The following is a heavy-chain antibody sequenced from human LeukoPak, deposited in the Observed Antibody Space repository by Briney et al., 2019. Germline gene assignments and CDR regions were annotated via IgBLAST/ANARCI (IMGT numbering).Heavy chain of an antibody. V-gene: IGHV3-15*01. J-gene: IGHJ4*02. Sequence: GGSLRLSCAASGVTFRNAWMTWVRQAPGRGLEWVGRSISRSGGVTTEYAVPVKGRFTISRDDSRNTVYLQMNSLKIEDTAVYYCSAYYNGRGDYWGQGTLVTVSS. CDR2: SISRSGGVTT. CDR3: SAYYNGRGDY. D-gene: IGHD3-10*01. CDR1: GVTFRNAW.